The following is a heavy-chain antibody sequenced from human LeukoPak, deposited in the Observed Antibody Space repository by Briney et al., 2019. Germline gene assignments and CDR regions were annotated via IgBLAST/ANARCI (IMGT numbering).Heavy chain of an antibody. CDR3: AREPFGYYDSSGYFISAAFDI. D-gene: IGHD3-22*01. Sequence: SVKVSCKASGGTFSSYAISWVRQAPGQGLEWMGGIIPIFGTANYAQKFQGRVTITADESTSTAYMELSSLRSEDTAVYYCAREPFGYYDSSGYFISAAFDIWGQGTMVTVSS. CDR1: GGTFSSYA. J-gene: IGHJ3*02. CDR2: IIPIFGTA. V-gene: IGHV1-69*13.